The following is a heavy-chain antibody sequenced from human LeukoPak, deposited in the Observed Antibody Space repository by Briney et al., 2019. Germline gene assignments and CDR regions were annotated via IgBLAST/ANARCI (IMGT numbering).Heavy chain of an antibody. CDR1: GVSFSGYY. CDR2: INHSGST. V-gene: IGHV4-34*01. Sequence: SETLSLTCAVYGVSFSGYYWSWIRQPPGKGLEWIGEINHSGSTNYNPSLKSRVTISVDTSKNQFSLKLSSVTAADTAVYYCARGVGITGHYFDYWGQGTLVTVPS. J-gene: IGHJ4*02. CDR3: ARGVGITGHYFDY. D-gene: IGHD1-20*01.